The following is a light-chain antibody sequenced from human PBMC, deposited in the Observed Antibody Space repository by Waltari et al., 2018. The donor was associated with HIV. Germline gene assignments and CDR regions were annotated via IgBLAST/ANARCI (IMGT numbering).Light chain of an antibody. CDR1: QSISTY. CDR3: QQSYSIPIT. Sequence: DIQMTQSPSSLSASVGDRVTITCRASQSISTYVNWYLQKPGKAPKLLIYAASSLLSGVPSRFSGSGSGTDFTLTISSLQPEDFATYYCQQSYSIPITFGQGTRLEIK. CDR2: AAS. J-gene: IGKJ5*01. V-gene: IGKV1-39*01.